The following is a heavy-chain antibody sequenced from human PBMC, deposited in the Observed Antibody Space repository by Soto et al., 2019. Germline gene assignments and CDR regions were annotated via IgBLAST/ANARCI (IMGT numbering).Heavy chain of an antibody. CDR1: GFTFSRYG. D-gene: IGHD5-12*01. J-gene: IGHJ3*02. V-gene: IGHV3-33*01. CDR3: ASDSVSDSGYGDAFDI. CDR2: LGHDGSTK. Sequence: QVHLVESGGGVVQPGRSLRLSCAASGFTFSRYGMNWVRQAPGKGLEWGAGLGHDGSTKYYADSVKGRLTISRDNSKNTMNLQMNNLRGEDTAVYYCASDSVSDSGYGDAFDIWGQWTMVTVSS.